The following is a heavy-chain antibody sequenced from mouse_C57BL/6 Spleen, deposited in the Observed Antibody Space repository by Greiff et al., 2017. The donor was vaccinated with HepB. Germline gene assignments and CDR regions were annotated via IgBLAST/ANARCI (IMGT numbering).Heavy chain of an antibody. CDR1: GFTFSSYA. Sequence: EVMLVESGGGLVKPGGSLKLSCAASGFTFSSYAMSWVRQTPEKRLEWVATISDGGSYTYYPDNVKGRFTISRDNAKNNLYLQMSHLKSEDTAMYYCARLLGGLYYFDYWGQGTTRTVSS. CDR3: ARLLGGLYYFDY. D-gene: IGHD4-1*01. J-gene: IGHJ2*01. V-gene: IGHV5-4*03. CDR2: ISDGGSYT.